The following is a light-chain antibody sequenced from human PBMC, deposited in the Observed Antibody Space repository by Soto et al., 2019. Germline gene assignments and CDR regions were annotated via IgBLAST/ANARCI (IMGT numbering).Light chain of an antibody. Sequence: PQSPGTLSLSPGERATLSCRALQSVSSSYLAWYQQKPGQAPRLLIYGASTRATGIPARFSGSGSGTEFTLTISSLQSEDFAVYYCQQYNNWPPWTFGQGTKVDIK. V-gene: IGKV3-15*01. J-gene: IGKJ1*01. CDR3: QQYNNWPPWT. CDR2: GAS. CDR1: QSVSSSY.